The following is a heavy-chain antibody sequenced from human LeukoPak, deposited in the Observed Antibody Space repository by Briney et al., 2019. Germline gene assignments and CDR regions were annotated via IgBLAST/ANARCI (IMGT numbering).Heavy chain of an antibody. Sequence: GESLKISCKGSGYSFTSYWIGWVRQMPGKGLEGMGIIYPGDSDTRYSPSFQGQVTISADKSISTAYLQWSSLKASDTAMYYCARRGYYDSSGYYYDWYFDLWGRGTLVTVSS. V-gene: IGHV5-51*01. CDR2: IYPGDSDT. CDR1: GYSFTSYW. D-gene: IGHD3-22*01. CDR3: ARRGYYDSSGYYYDWYFDL. J-gene: IGHJ2*01.